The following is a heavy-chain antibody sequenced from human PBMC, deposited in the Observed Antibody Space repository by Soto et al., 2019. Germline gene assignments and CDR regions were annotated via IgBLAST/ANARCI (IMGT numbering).Heavy chain of an antibody. CDR3: ARDGAQIVVLGANYAY. J-gene: IGHJ4*02. D-gene: IGHD2-15*01. CDR1: GFTFTSFW. V-gene: IGHV3-74*01. Sequence: VQLVQSGGGSVQPGGSLRLSCEASGFTFTSFWMHWVRQVPGKGLVWVSRINSDGSNIRYADSVKGRFTVSRDNAKGTLYLQMNSLTVEDTAVYYCARDGAQIVVLGANYAYWGQGTLDAVSS. CDR2: INSDGSNI.